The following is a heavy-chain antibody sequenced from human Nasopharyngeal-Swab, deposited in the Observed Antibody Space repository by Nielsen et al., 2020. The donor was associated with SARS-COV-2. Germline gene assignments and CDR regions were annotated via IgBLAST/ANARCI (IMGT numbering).Heavy chain of an antibody. CDR1: GYTFTSYY. V-gene: IGHV1-46*03. CDR2: INPSGGST. Sequence: ASVKVSCKASGYTFTSYYMHWVRQAPGQGLEWMGIINPSGGSTGYAQKFQGRVTMTRDTSTSRVYMELSSLRSEDTAVYYCARVGGARGYSYGQFDYCGQGTLVTVSS. J-gene: IGHJ4*02. D-gene: IGHD5-18*01. CDR3: ARVGGARGYSYGQFDY.